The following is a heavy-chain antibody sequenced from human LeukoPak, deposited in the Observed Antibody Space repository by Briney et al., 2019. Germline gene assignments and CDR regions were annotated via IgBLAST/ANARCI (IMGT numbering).Heavy chain of an antibody. V-gene: IGHV1-2*02. CDR3: ARNLDYYDSSGYSFDY. D-gene: IGHD3-22*01. CDR2: XXXNSGXX. CDR1: GYTFAAXX. J-gene: IGHJ4*02. Sequence: SVXXSCKASGYTFAAXXXXXXRQAPGQXXXXXXXXXXNSGXXXXAXKFXGXXXXXXDTSINTAYMELSSLTSDXTAVYYCARNLDYYDSSGYSFDYWGQGTLVTVSS.